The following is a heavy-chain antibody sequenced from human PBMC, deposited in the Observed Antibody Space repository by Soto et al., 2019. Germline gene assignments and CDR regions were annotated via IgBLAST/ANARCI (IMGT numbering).Heavy chain of an antibody. Sequence: GGSLRLSCAASGFTVSSNYMSWVRQAPGKGLVWVSRLQSDGSSPDYADSVKGRFTISRDNSKNTLYLQMNSLRAEDTAVYYCAKARAQYYDFWSGYPVDYWGQGTLVTVSS. CDR2: LQSDGSSP. CDR1: GFTVSSNY. J-gene: IGHJ4*02. D-gene: IGHD3-3*01. CDR3: AKARAQYYDFWSGYPVDY. V-gene: IGHV3-23*03.